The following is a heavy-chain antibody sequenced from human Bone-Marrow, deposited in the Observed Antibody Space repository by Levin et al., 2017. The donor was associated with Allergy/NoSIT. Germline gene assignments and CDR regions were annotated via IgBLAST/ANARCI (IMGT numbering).Heavy chain of an antibody. D-gene: IGHD2-8*02. J-gene: IGHJ3*01. CDR1: GFLVSTNGMC. CDR2: IHWDDK. V-gene: IGHV2-5*08. Sequence: SGPTLVKPTQTLTLTCTISGFLVSTNGMCVTWFRQPPGKALEWLAVIHWDDKHYNPSLESRLSVMKDTSKNQVVFTMTSMDPVDTATYYCAHRPEDVLVGGTRNDAFDVWGQGTMVAVSS. CDR3: AHRPEDVLVGGTRNDAFDV.